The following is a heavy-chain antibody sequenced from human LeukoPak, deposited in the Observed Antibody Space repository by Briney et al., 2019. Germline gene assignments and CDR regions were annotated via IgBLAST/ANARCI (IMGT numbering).Heavy chain of an antibody. CDR2: IVVGSGNT. D-gene: IGHD5-12*01. Sequence: GASVKVSCKASGFTFTSSAVQWVRQARGQRLEWIGWIVVGSGNTNYAQKFQERVTITRDMSTSAAYMELSSLRSEDTAVYYCATFMRWLRRGWFDPWGQGTLVTVSS. J-gene: IGHJ5*02. CDR3: ATFMRWLRRGWFDP. V-gene: IGHV1-58*01. CDR1: GFTFTSSA.